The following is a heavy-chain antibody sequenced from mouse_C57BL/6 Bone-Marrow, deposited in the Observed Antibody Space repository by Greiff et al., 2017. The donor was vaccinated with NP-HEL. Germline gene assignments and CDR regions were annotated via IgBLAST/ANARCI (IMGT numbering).Heavy chain of an antibody. CDR1: GYAFSSSW. Sequence: QVQLQQSGPELVKPGASVKISCKASGYAFSSSWMNWVKQRPGKGLEWIGRIYPGDGDTNYNGKFKGKATLTADKSSSTAYMQLSSLTSEDSAVYFCALITTVVVPYAMDYWGQGTSVTVSS. CDR3: ALITTVVVPYAMDY. V-gene: IGHV1-82*01. D-gene: IGHD1-1*01. J-gene: IGHJ4*01. CDR2: IYPGDGDT.